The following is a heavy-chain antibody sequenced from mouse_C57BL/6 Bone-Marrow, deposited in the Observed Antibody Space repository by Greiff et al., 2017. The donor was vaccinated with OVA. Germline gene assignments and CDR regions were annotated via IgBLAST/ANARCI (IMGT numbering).Heavy chain of an antibody. D-gene: IGHD1-1*01. V-gene: IGHV3-6*01. Sequence: EVKLVESGPGLVKPSQSLSLTCSVTGYSITSGYYWNWIRQFPGNKLEWMGYISYDGSNNYNPSLKNRISITRDTSKNQFFLKLNSVTTEDTATYYCARRTYYGSTWFAYWGQGTLVTVSA. CDR2: ISYDGSN. J-gene: IGHJ3*01. CDR1: GYSITSGYY. CDR3: ARRTYYGSTWFAY.